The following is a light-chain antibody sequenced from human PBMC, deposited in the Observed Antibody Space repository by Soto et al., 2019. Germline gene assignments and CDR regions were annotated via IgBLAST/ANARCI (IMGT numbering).Light chain of an antibody. CDR3: AAWDDRLNGYV. CDR2: SNN. V-gene: IGLV1-44*01. Sequence: QSVLTQPPSASGTPGQRVTISCSGSSSNIGRNIVNWYQHLPGTAPKLLIYSNNQRPSGVPDRFSGSKSGTSASLAISGLQSEDEADYCCAAWDDRLNGYVFGAGTKLTVL. CDR1: SSNIGRNI. J-gene: IGLJ2*01.